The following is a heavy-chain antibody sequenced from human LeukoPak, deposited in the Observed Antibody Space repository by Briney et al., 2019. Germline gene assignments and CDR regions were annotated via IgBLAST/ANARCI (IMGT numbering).Heavy chain of an antibody. J-gene: IGHJ4*02. CDR1: GFTFSSYC. CDR3: AKALTSGWYKAFDY. V-gene: IGHV3-30*02. Sequence: GRSLTPSCAASGFTFSSYCMHWVRQAPGKGLEWVAFIRYDGSNKYYADSVKGRFTISRDNSKNTLYLQMNSLRAEDTAVYYCAKALTSGWYKAFDYWGQGTLVTVSS. D-gene: IGHD6-19*01. CDR2: IRYDGSNK.